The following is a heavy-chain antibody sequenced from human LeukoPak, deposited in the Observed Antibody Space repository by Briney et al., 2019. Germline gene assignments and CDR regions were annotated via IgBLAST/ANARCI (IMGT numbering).Heavy chain of an antibody. CDR3: ARTSVPAAISRYFFDS. D-gene: IGHD2-2*02. V-gene: IGHV3-21*01. CDR2: ISGRSNYI. J-gene: IGHJ4*02. Sequence: GGSLRLSCEASGFTSSNGMNWFRQAPGKGLEWVSFISGRSNYIYYADSVRGRFTISRDNAKNSLYLQMNSLRAEDTAVYYCARTSVPAAISRYFFDSWGEGTLVTVSS. CDR1: GFTSSNG.